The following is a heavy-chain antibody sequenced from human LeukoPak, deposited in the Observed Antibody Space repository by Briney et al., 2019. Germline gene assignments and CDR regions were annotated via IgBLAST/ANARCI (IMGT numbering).Heavy chain of an antibody. CDR2: ISAYNGNT. J-gene: IGHJ4*02. Sequence: ASVKVSCKASGYTFTSYGISWVRQAPGQGLEWMGWISAYNGNTNYAQKLQGRVTMTTDTSTSTAYMELRSLRSDDTAVYYCARVGYGDLGDSGAFDYWGRGTLVTVPS. CDR1: GYTFTSYG. CDR3: ARVGYGDLGDSGAFDY. D-gene: IGHD4-17*01. V-gene: IGHV1-18*01.